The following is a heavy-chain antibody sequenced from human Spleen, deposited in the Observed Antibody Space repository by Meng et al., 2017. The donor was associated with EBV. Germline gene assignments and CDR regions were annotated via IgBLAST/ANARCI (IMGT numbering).Heavy chain of an antibody. CDR1: GGSFRGYY. V-gene: IGHV4-34*01. J-gene: IGHJ5*02. CDR2: ISHIGST. Sequence: QLQLQQWGAGLLKPSGTLSLPCGVHGGSFRGYYWSWSRQPPGKGMEWIGEISHIGSTKFNPSLKSRVTISADTSKNQVSLNLRSVTAADTAVYYCARGMLGSYDYTWESSSYEYNWFDPWGQGTLVTVSS. D-gene: IGHD3-16*02. CDR3: ARGMLGSYDYTWESSSYEYNWFDP.